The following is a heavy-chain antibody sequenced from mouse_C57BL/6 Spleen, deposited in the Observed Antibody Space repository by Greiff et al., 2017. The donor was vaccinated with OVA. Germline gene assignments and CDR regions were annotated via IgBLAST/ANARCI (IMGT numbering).Heavy chain of an antibody. D-gene: IGHD4-1*01. CDR1: GYAFTNYL. CDR2: INPGSGGT. Sequence: QVQLQQSGAELVRPGPSVKVSCKASGYAFTNYLIEWVKQRPGQGLEWIGVINPGSGGTNYNEKFKGKATLTADKSSSTAYMQLSSLTSEDSAVYFCARSGKGGFDYWGQGTTLTVSS. J-gene: IGHJ2*01. V-gene: IGHV1-54*01. CDR3: ARSGKGGFDY.